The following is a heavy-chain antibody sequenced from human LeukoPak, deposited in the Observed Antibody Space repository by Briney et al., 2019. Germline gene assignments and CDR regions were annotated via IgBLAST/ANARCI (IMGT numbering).Heavy chain of an antibody. CDR2: IYHSGST. J-gene: IGHJ4*02. V-gene: IGHV4-59*01. CDR1: GGSISISY. D-gene: IGHD5-18*01. CDR3: ARAPPPRYSYGFYFDY. Sequence: SETLSLTCTVPGGSISISYWCWIRHPPGKRLEWIGYIYHSGSTNYNPSPKSRVTISVDTSKNHFSLKLSSVTAADTAVYYCARAPPPRYSYGFYFDYWGQGTLVTVSS.